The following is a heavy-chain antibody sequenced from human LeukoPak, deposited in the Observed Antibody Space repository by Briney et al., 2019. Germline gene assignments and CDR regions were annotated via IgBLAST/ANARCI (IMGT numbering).Heavy chain of an antibody. CDR2: INPNSGGT. D-gene: IGHD3-10*01. CDR1: GYTSTGYY. V-gene: IGHV1-2*02. Sequence: ASVKVSCKASGYTSTGYYMHWVRQAPGQGLEWMGWINPNSGGTNYAQKFQGRVTMTRDTSISTAYMELSRLRSDDTAVYYCARDRILATMVRGVRYGYWGQGTLVTVSS. J-gene: IGHJ4*02. CDR3: ARDRILATMVRGVRYGY.